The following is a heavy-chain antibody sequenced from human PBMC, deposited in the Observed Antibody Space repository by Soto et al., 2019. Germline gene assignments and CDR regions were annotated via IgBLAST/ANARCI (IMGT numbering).Heavy chain of an antibody. J-gene: IGHJ4*02. Sequence: GESLKISCAASGFTFSSYAMSWVRQAPGKGLEWVSAISGSGGSTYYADSVKGRFTISRDNSKNTLYLQMNSLRAEDTAVYYCAKVGNGDYVSWGQGTLVTVSS. V-gene: IGHV3-23*01. CDR2: ISGSGGST. CDR3: AKVGNGDYVS. CDR1: GFTFSSYA. D-gene: IGHD4-17*01.